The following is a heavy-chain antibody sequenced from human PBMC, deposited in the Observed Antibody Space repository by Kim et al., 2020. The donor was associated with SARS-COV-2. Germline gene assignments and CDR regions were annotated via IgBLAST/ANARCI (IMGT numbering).Heavy chain of an antibody. CDR2: IYYSGST. V-gene: IGHV4-59*13. CDR1: GDSISSYY. J-gene: IGHJ6*02. Sequence: SETLSLTCTVSGDSISSYYWSWIRQPPGKGLEWTGYIYYSGSTNYNPSLKSRVTISVDTSKNQFSLKLSSVTAAETAVYYCARDRVVGGMDVWGQGTTVTVSS. CDR3: ARDRVVGGMDV. D-gene: IGHD1-26*01.